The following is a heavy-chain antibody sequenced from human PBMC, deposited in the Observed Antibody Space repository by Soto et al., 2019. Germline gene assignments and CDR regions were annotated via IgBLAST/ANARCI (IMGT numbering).Heavy chain of an antibody. CDR1: GVSIRSGDYY. J-gene: IGHJ3*02. D-gene: IGHD1-1*01. CDR2: IYYSWIT. V-gene: IGHV4-30-4*01. CDR3: AGLLNTTTGYGGGAFDI. Sequence: SRSVACAVSGVSIRSGDYYGSWIRQPPGKGLEWIGYIYYSWITYYNPSLKSRVTISVDTSKNQFSLKLSSVTAADTAVYYWAGLLNTTTGYGGGAFDIWGQGTMVTV.